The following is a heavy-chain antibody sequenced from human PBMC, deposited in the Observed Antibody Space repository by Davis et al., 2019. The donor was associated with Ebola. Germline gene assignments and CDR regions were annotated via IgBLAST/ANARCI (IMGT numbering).Heavy chain of an antibody. V-gene: IGHV1-2*02. J-gene: IGHJ6*02. CDR1: GSTLNEVS. D-gene: IGHD4-17*01. Sequence: ASVKVSCKVSGSTLNEVSIHWVRQAPGQGLEWMGWINPNTGGTNYAQKLQGRVTMTRDTSITTAYMELSRLRSDDTALYYCARDYGDYVMYYGMDVWGQGTTVTVSS. CDR3: ARDYGDYVMYYGMDV. CDR2: INPNTGGT.